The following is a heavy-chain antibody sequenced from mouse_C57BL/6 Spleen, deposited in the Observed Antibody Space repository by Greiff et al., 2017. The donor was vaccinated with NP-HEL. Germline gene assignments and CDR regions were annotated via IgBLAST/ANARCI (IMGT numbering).Heavy chain of an antibody. CDR1: GYTFTSYW. V-gene: IGHV1-52*01. CDR3: AREGYAMDY. Sequence: QVQLQQSGAELVRPGSSVKLSCKASGYTFTSYWMHWVKQRPIQGLEWIGNIDPSDSETNYNQKFKDKATLTVDKSSSTAYMQLSSLTSEDSAVYYCAREGYAMDYWGQGTTVTVSS. CDR2: IDPSDSET. J-gene: IGHJ4*01.